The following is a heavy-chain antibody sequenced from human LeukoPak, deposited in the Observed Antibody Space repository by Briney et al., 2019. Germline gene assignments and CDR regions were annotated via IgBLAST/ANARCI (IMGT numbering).Heavy chain of an antibody. D-gene: IGHD6-19*01. CDR2: IYHSGST. V-gene: IGHV4-38-2*02. CDR3: ARDRGQWLAIYYFDY. Sequence: PSESLSLTCAVSGYSISSGYYWGWIRHPPGKGLEWIGIIYHSGSTYYNPSLKSRVTISVNTSKNQFSLKLSSVTAADTAVYYCARDRGQWLAIYYFDYWGQGTLVTVSS. CDR1: GYSISSGYY. J-gene: IGHJ4*02.